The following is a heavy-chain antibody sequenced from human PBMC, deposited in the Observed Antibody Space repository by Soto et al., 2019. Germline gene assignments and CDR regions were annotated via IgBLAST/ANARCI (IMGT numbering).Heavy chain of an antibody. Sequence: QVQLVQSGAEVKKPGASVKVSCKGSGYTFISYDINWVRQATGQGLEWMGWMNPNSGNTGYAQKFQGRVTMTRNTSLRNAQQELSSLRSEDTAVYYCARGHIVGARPGNYWGQGTLVTVSS. D-gene: IGHD1-26*01. V-gene: IGHV1-8*01. CDR2: MNPNSGNT. CDR1: GYTFISYD. CDR3: ARGHIVGARPGNY. J-gene: IGHJ4*02.